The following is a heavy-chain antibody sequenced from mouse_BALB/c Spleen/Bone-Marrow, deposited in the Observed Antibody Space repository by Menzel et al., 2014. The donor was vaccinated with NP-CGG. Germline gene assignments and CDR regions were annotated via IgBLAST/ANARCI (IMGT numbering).Heavy chain of an antibody. CDR1: GYAFTNYW. CDR3: ARDGSWLPY. J-gene: IGHJ3*01. Sequence: QVQLQQSGAELVRPGTSVKVSCKASGYAFTNYWIEWVKQRPGQGLEWIGVINPGSGGAKYNEKFKAKVTLTADKSSSTAYMQLSSLTSDDSAVYFCARDGSWLPYWGQGTPVTDSA. V-gene: IGHV1-54*01. CDR2: INPGSGGA. D-gene: IGHD2-3*01.